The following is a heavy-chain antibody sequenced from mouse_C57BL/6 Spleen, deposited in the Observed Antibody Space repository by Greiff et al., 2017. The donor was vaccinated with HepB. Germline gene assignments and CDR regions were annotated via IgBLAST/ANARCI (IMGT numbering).Heavy chain of an antibody. J-gene: IGHJ2*01. V-gene: IGHV1-15*01. D-gene: IGHD2-3*01. CDR2: IDPETGGT. Sequence: LQESGAELVRPGASVTLSCKASGYTFTDYEMHWVKQTPVHGLEWIGAIDPETGGTAYNQKFKGKAILTADKSSSTAYMELRSLTSGDSAVYYCTRSDDGYYFDYWGQGTTLTVSS. CDR3: TRSDDGYYFDY. CDR1: GYTFTDYE.